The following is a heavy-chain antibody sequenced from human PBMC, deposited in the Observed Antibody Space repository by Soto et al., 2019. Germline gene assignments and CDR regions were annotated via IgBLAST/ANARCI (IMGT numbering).Heavy chain of an antibody. CDR3: ARDYATVTPNWYFDL. CDR2: ITNSAYT. D-gene: IGHD4-17*01. V-gene: IGHV3-21*01. J-gene: IGHJ2*01. Sequence: SVGSLRLSCAASGFTFSTFNMNWVRQAPGKGLEWVSSITNSAYTSYADSVKGRFTISRDNSKNTLYLQMNSLRAEDTAVYYCARDYATVTPNWYFDLWGRGTLVTVSS. CDR1: GFTFSTFN.